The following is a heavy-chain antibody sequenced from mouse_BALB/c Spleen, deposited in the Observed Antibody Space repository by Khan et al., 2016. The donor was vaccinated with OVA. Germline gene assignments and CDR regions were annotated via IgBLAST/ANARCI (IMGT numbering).Heavy chain of an antibody. D-gene: IGHD2-1*01. V-gene: IGHV1-9*01. CDR3: ARYGNHWYFDV. J-gene: IGHJ1*01. CDR2: ILPGSNNT. CDR1: GYTFCIYW. Sequence: QVQLQQSGAELMKPGASVKMSCKATGYTFCIYWIEWVKQRPGHGLEWIGEILPGSNNTNYNEKFKGKATFTADTSSNTAYMQLSGLTSEDSAVYYCARYGNHWYFDVWGAGTTVTVSS.